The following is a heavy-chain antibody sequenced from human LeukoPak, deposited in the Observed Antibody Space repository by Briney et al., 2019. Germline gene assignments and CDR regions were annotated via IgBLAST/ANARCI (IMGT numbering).Heavy chain of an antibody. J-gene: IGHJ5*02. CDR2: ISAYNGNT. D-gene: IGHD3-10*01. Sequence: GASVKVSCRASGYTFTSYGISWVRQAPGQGLEWMGWISAYNGNTNYAQKLQGRVTMTTDTSTSTAYMELRSLRSDDTAVYYCARTPYYGSGGRIRNYNWFDPWGQGTLVTVSS. V-gene: IGHV1-18*04. CDR3: ARTPYYGSGGRIRNYNWFDP. CDR1: GYTFTSYG.